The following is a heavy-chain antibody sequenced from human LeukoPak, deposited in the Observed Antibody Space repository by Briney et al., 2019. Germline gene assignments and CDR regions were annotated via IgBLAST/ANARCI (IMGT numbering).Heavy chain of an antibody. CDR3: ARDRSLLDYYDSSGSRDAFDI. Sequence: GGSLRLSCAASGFTASRNYMSWVRQAPGKGLEWGSVIYSGGSTYYADSVKGRFTISRDNSKNTLYLQMNSLRTEDTAVYYCARDRSLLDYYDSSGSRDAFDIWGQGTMVTVSS. CDR2: IYSGGST. V-gene: IGHV3-66*01. J-gene: IGHJ3*02. D-gene: IGHD3-22*01. CDR1: GFTASRNY.